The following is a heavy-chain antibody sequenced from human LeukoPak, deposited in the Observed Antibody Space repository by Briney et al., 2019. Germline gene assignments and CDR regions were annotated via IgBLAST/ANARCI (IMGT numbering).Heavy chain of an antibody. J-gene: IGHJ4*02. D-gene: IGHD2-2*03. CDR1: GYSFPTYW. CDR2: IYPDEANI. CDR3: ARPPSRGYSSSFEY. V-gene: IGHV5-51*01. Sequence: GESLKISCKGSGYSFPTYWIAWVRQMPGKGLEWMGIIYPDEANIRYSPSFQGQVTISADKSISTAYLQWSSLKASDTAMYYCARPPSRGYSSSFEYWGQGTLVTVSS.